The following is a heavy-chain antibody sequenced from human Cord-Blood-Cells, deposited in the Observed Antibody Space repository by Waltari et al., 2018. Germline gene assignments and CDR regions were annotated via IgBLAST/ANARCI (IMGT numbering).Heavy chain of an antibody. CDR1: GGSISSSSYY. CDR3: AIQVATIRDAFDI. CDR2: IYYSGGT. V-gene: IGHV4-39*01. D-gene: IGHD5-12*01. Sequence: QLQLQESGPGLVKPSETLSLTCTVSGGSISSSSYYWGWIRQPPGKGLEWIGSIYYSGGTYYNPSLKSRVTISVDTSKNQFSLKLSSVTAADTAVYYCAIQVATIRDAFDIWGQGTMVTVSS. J-gene: IGHJ3*02.